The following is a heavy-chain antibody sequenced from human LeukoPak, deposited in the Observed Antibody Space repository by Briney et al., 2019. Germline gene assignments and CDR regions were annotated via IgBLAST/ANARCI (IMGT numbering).Heavy chain of an antibody. CDR3: AREGGEQLVSYYYYYMDV. Sequence: PSETLSLTCTVSGGSISSYYWSWIRQPAGKGLEWIGRIYTSGSTNYNPSLKSRVTMSVDTSKNQFSLKLSFVTAADTAVYYCAREGGEQLVSYYYYYMDVWGKGTTVTVSS. CDR2: IYTSGST. CDR1: GGSISSYY. D-gene: IGHD6-6*01. V-gene: IGHV4-4*07. J-gene: IGHJ6*03.